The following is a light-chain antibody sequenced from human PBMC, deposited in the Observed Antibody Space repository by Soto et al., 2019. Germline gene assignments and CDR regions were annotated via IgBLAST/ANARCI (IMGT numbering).Light chain of an antibody. Sequence: QSALTQPRSVSGSPGQSVTISCTGTSSDVGAYNYVSWYQQYPGKAPKLMIHDVSKRPSGVPDRFSGSKSGNKASLTISGLQAEDEADYYCCSYAGLFGGGTKLTVL. V-gene: IGLV2-11*01. CDR2: DVS. CDR1: SSDVGAYNY. CDR3: CSYAGL. J-gene: IGLJ2*01.